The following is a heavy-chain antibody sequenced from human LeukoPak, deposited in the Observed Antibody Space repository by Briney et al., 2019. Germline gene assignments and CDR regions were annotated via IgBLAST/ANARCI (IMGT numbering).Heavy chain of an antibody. Sequence: GGSLRLSCAASGFTFSNYGMLWVRQAPGKGLEWVSFIRSDGSNKYYADSVKGRFTISRDNSKNTLYLQMNSLRVEDTAVYYCARTTVTTGPYWYFDLWGRGTLVTVSS. CDR2: IRSDGSNK. V-gene: IGHV3-30*02. CDR3: ARTTVTTGPYWYFDL. CDR1: GFTFSNYG. D-gene: IGHD4-17*01. J-gene: IGHJ2*01.